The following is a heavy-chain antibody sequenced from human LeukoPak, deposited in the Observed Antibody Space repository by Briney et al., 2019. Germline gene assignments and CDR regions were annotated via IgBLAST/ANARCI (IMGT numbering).Heavy chain of an antibody. CDR1: GYTFSSYG. D-gene: IGHD5-12*01. V-gene: IGHV1-18*01. Sequence: ASVKVSCKASGYTFSSYGIAWVRQAPGQGLEWMGWISGYNGNTNYAQKLQGRVSMTTDTSTTTAYMELRSLTSDDTALYYCARSSLGTITAGPFDYWGQGALVTVSS. J-gene: IGHJ4*02. CDR2: ISGYNGNT. CDR3: ARSSLGTITAGPFDY.